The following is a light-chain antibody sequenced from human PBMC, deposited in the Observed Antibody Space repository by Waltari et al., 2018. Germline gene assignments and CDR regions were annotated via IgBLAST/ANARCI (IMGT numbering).Light chain of an antibody. V-gene: IGKV1-12*01. CDR1: QGISSW. J-gene: IGKJ4*01. CDR3: QQSNSFPLT. Sequence: DIQMTQSPSSVSASVGERVTITCRASQGISSWIAWYQQKPGKAPKLLIYAASSLQTGVPSRFRGSGSGRDFTLTISSLQPEDFATYYCQQSNSFPLTFGGGTRVEIE. CDR2: AAS.